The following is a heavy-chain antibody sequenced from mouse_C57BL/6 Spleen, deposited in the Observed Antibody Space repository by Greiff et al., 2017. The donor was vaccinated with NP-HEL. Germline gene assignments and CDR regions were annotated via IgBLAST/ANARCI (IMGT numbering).Heavy chain of an antibody. CDR2: IDPSDSET. D-gene: IGHD1-1*01. Sequence: VQLQQSGAELVRPGSSVKLSCKASGYTFTSYWMHWVKQRPIQGLEWIGNIDPSDSETHYNQKFKDKATLTVDKSSSTAYMQLSSLTSEDSAVYYCARGGTTVVAPFDYWGQGTTLTVSS. CDR3: ARGGTTVVAPFDY. V-gene: IGHV1-52*01. J-gene: IGHJ2*01. CDR1: GYTFTSYW.